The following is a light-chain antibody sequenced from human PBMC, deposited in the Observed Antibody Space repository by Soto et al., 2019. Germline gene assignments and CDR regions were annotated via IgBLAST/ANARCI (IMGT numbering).Light chain of an antibody. CDR3: QQSSSSPFT. V-gene: IGKV1-39*01. Sequence: DSHMTQSPSSLSASIGDRVSITCRTSQSISRYLNWYQQKPGKAPQLLIYIASNLEGGVPSRFSGTGSGTDFTLTISSLQPEDFATYYCQQSSSSPFTFGPGTKVDSK. CDR2: IAS. CDR1: QSISRY. J-gene: IGKJ3*01.